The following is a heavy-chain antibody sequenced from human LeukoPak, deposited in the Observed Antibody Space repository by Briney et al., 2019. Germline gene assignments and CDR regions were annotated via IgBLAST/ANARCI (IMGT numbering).Heavy chain of an antibody. CDR1: GFTFSSYG. Sequence: GGSLRLSCAASGFTFSSYGMHWVRQAPGKGLEWVAFIRYDGSNKYYADSVKGRFTISRDNSKNTLYLQMNSLRAEDTAVYYCAKGGYSYGSVYFDYWGQGTLVTVSS. CDR2: IRYDGSNK. D-gene: IGHD5-18*01. J-gene: IGHJ4*02. CDR3: AKGGYSYGSVYFDY. V-gene: IGHV3-30*02.